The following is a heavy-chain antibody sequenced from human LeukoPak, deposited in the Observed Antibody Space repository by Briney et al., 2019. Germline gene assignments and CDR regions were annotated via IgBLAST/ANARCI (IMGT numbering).Heavy chain of an antibody. CDR1: GYTFTSYG. V-gene: IGHV1-18*01. Sequence: ASVKVSCKASGYTFTSYGISWVRQAPGQGLEWMGWISAYNGNTNYAQKLQGRVTMTTDTSTSTAYLELRSLRSDDTAVYYCARDTYYYGSGSYRRSSTFDYWGQGTLVTVSS. CDR2: ISAYNGNT. D-gene: IGHD3-10*01. J-gene: IGHJ4*02. CDR3: ARDTYYYGSGSYRRSSTFDY.